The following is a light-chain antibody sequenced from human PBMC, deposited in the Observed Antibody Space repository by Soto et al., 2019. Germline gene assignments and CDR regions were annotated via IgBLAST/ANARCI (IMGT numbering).Light chain of an antibody. CDR3: QHQGRARWT. V-gene: IGKV3-20*01. CDR2: GAS. CDR1: QRVSSSY. J-gene: IGKJ1*01. Sequence: EIVVTQSPGTLSLSPGERATLSCRASQRVSSSYLAWYQQKPGQAPRLLIYGASSRATGIPDRFSGSGSGTDFILTISRPEPDDCAVYYCQHQGRARWTFGQGTKVEI.